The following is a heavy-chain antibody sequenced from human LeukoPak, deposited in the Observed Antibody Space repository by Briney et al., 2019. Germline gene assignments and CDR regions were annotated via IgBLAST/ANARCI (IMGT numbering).Heavy chain of an antibody. CDR3: ARARRMDNFDY. D-gene: IGHD3/OR15-3a*01. CDR1: GNSISSGDNY. CDR2: IYTSGST. J-gene: IGHJ4*02. Sequence: SETLSLTCTVSGNSISSGDNYWSWIRQPAGKGLEWIGRIYTSGSTNYNPSLKSRVTISVDTSKNQFSLKLTSVTAADTAVYYCARARRMDNFDYWGQGTLVTVSS. V-gene: IGHV4-61*02.